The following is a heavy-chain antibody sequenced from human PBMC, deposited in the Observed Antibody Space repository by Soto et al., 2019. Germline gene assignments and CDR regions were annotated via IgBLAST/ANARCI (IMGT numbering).Heavy chain of an antibody. Sequence: QLQLQESGPGLVKPSETLSLTCTVSGDSITSSSFCWGWIRQPPGKGREWIGTICDSGSSYYNPSLQSRVTMSADTSKIQFSLKLSSVTAADTGVYYCARLDGNSADYYYGMDVWGRGTTVTVSS. V-gene: IGHV4-39*01. D-gene: IGHD6-19*01. CDR3: ARLDGNSADYYYGMDV. CDR2: ICDSGSS. J-gene: IGHJ6*02. CDR1: GDSITSSSFC.